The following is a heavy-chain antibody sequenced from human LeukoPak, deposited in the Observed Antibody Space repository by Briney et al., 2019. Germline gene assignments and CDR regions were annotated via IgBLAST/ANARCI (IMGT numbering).Heavy chain of an antibody. V-gene: IGHV3-23*01. CDR3: ARGGSGWFYYFDY. CDR2: ISDRGGST. Sequence: GGSLRLSCAASGFTFFSYAMTWVRRAPGKGLEWVSAISDRGGSTYYADSVKGRFTVSRDNSKNTLYLQMNSLRAEDTAVYYCARGGSGWFYYFDYWGQGTLVTVSS. J-gene: IGHJ4*02. CDR1: GFTFFSYA. D-gene: IGHD6-19*01.